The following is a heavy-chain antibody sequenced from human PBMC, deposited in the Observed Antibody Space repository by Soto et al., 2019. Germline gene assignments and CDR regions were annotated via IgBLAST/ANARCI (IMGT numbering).Heavy chain of an antibody. CDR1: GFTFSSYE. CDR3: ARPGIELGIYFDY. V-gene: IGHV3-48*03. Sequence: GGSLRLSCAASGFTFSSYEMNWVRQAPGKGLEWVSYISSSGSTIYYADSVKGRFTISRDNAKNSLYLQMNSLRAEDTAVYYCARPGIELGIYFDYWGQGTLVTVSS. D-gene: IGHD7-27*01. J-gene: IGHJ4*02. CDR2: ISSSGSTI.